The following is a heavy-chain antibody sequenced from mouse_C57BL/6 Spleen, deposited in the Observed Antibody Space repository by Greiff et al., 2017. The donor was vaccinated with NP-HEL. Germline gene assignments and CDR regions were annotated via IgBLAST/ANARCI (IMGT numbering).Heavy chain of an antibody. J-gene: IGHJ2*01. Sequence: QVQLQQPGAELVRPGSSVKLSCTASGYTFTSYWMHWVKQRPIQGLEWIGNIDPADSETHYTQKFKDKATLTVDKSSSTVYMQLSSLTSEDSAVYYCARSAHVFDYWGQGTTLTVSS. V-gene: IGHV1-52*01. CDR3: ARSAHVFDY. CDR1: GYTFTSYW. D-gene: IGHD3-2*02. CDR2: IDPADSET.